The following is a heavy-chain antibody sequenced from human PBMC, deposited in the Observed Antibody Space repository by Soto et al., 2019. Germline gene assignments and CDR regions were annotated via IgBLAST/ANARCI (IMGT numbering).Heavy chain of an antibody. V-gene: IGHV3-30-3*01. CDR2: VSKDGSNT. CDR1: GFTFSLFA. CDR3: VRDVWWEVGLDAFDI. D-gene: IGHD1-26*01. Sequence: QVQLVESGGGVVQPGRSLRLSCAASGFTFSLFAMHWVRQVPGKGLEWVAAVSKDGSNTYYADSVKGRFTISRDKLKNTVFMQMNNLRPEDTAVYQCVRDVWWEVGLDAFDIWGQGTTVTVSS. J-gene: IGHJ3*02.